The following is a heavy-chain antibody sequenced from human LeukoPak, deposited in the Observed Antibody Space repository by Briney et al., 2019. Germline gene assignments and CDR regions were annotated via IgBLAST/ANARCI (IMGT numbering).Heavy chain of an antibody. J-gene: IGHJ5*02. CDR1: GFTFSSYS. V-gene: IGHV3-21*01. D-gene: IGHD6-19*01. Sequence: GGSLRLSCAASGFTFSSYSMNWVRQAPGKGLEWVSSISSSSSYIYYAGSVKGRFTISRDNAKNSLYLQMNSLRAEDTAVYYCARGPGRIAVAGSWFDPWGQGTLVTVSS. CDR2: ISSSSSYI. CDR3: ARGPGRIAVAGSWFDP.